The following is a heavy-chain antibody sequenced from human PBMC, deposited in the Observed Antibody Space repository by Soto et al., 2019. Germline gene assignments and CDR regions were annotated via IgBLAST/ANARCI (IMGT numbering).Heavy chain of an antibody. CDR1: GGTFSSYA. CDR3: AFGVVIYYFDY. J-gene: IGHJ4*02. CDR2: IIPIFGTA. Sequence: ASVKVSCKASGGTFSSYAISWVRQAPGQGLEWMGGIIPIFGTANYAQKFQGRVTITADESTSTAYMELSSLRSEDTAVYYCAFGVVIYYFDYWGQGTLVTVSS. V-gene: IGHV1-69*13. D-gene: IGHD3-3*01.